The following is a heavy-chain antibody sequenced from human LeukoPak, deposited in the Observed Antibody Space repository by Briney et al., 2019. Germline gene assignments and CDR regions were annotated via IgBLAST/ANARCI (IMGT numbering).Heavy chain of an antibody. CDR2: IYYSGST. V-gene: IGHV4-39*01. Sequence: SETLSLTCTVSGGSISSSSYYWGWIRQPPGKGLEWIGSIYYSGSTYYNPSLKSRVTISVDTSKNQFSLKLSSVTAADTAVYYCARRRGYDFWSGYSTPHNWFDPWGQGTLVTVSS. CDR1: GGSISSSSYY. CDR3: ARRRGYDFWSGYSTPHNWFDP. D-gene: IGHD3-3*01. J-gene: IGHJ5*02.